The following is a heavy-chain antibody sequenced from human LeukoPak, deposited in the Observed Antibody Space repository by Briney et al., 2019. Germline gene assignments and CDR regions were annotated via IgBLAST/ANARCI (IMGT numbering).Heavy chain of an antibody. Sequence: ASVTLSFKCSGYTFTSYGITWVRQAPGQGLEWMGWISANNGKTSYAQKFQGRVTMTTDTPTSTAYMELRSLRSDDTAVYYCARGDVVVSAAVRFDPWGQGTLVTVSS. D-gene: IGHD2-2*01. V-gene: IGHV1-18*01. CDR2: ISANNGKT. CDR1: GYTFTSYG. J-gene: IGHJ5*02. CDR3: ARGDVVVSAAVRFDP.